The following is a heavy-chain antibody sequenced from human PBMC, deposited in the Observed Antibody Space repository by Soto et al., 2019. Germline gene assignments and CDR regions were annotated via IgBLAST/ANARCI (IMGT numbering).Heavy chain of an antibody. D-gene: IGHD3-22*01. Sequence: GGSLRLSCAASGVTFSRYAMSWVRQAPGKGLEWVSAVSSGGDTTLYADSVKGRFTISRDNSKNTLYLQMNSLRVEDTAVYYCARDLDYDSSGYLVDVWGQGNTVTVSS. V-gene: IGHV3-23*01. CDR3: ARDLDYDSSGYLVDV. CDR2: VSSGGDTT. CDR1: GVTFSRYA. J-gene: IGHJ6*02.